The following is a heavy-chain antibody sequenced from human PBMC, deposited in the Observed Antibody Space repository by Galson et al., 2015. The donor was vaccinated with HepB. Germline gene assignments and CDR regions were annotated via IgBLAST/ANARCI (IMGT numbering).Heavy chain of an antibody. V-gene: IGHV5-51*01. CDR2: IYPGDSDT. J-gene: IGHJ3*02. CDR1: GYSFTSYW. CDR3: ARTRSITIFGVVTDDAFDI. Sequence: AEVKKPGESLKISCKGSGYSFTSYWIGWVRQMPGKGLEWMGIIYPGDSDTRYSPSFQGQVTISADKSTSTAYLQWSSLKASDTAMYYCARTRSITIFGVVTDDAFDIWGQGTMVTVSS. D-gene: IGHD3-3*01.